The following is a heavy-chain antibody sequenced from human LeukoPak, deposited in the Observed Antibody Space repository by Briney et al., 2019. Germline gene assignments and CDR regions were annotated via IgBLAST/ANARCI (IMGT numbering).Heavy chain of an antibody. CDR2: IYYTGKT. J-gene: IGHJ2*01. CDR3: ARMGGPLQRDFDL. CDR1: GGSISGSNSDY. D-gene: IGHD1-26*01. V-gene: IGHV4-39*07. Sequence: TTSETLSLTCTVSGGSISGSNSDYWAWIRQPPGKGLEWIGSIYYTGKTFYTPSLKSRVTMSVDLSKNQFSLRLSYVTAADTAVFYCARMGGPLQRDFDLWGRGTLVTVSS.